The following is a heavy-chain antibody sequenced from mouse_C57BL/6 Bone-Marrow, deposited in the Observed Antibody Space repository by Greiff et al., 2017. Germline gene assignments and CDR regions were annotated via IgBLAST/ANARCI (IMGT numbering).Heavy chain of an antibody. CDR3: ARKEKKSWNFDV. J-gene: IGHJ1*03. Sequence: QLQQSGPELVKPGASVKISCKASGYTFTDYYMNWVKQSHGKSLEWIGDINPNNGGTSYNQKFKGKATLTVDKSSSTAYMELRSLTSEDSAVYYCARKEKKSWNFDVWGTGTTVTVSS. CDR1: GYTFTDYY. D-gene: IGHD1-3*01. V-gene: IGHV1-26*01. CDR2: INPNNGGT.